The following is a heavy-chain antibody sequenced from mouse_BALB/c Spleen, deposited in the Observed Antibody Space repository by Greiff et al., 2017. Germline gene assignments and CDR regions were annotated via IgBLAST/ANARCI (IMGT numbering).Heavy chain of an antibody. J-gene: IGHJ3*01. V-gene: IGHV5-15*02. D-gene: IGHD2-2*01. CDR1: GFTFSDYG. CDR3: ARERGGYFAY. CDR2: ISNLAYSI. Sequence: EVQVVESGGGLVQPGGSRKLSCAASGFTFSDYGMAWVRQAPGKGLEWVAFISNLAYSIYYADTVTGRFTISRENAKNTLYLDMSSLRSEDTAMYYCARERGGYFAYWGQGTLVTVSA.